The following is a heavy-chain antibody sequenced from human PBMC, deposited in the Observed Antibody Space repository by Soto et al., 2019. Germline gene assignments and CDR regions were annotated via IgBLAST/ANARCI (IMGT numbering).Heavy chain of an antibody. CDR2: ISGSGEST. Sequence: HPGGSLRLSCAASGFTFSSFAMSWVRQAPGKGLEWVSSISGSGESTYYADYVKGPLSISRDNSKNTLYLQMNSLRAEDTAVYYCAKRREGGYYIFDYWGQGTPVTVS. J-gene: IGHJ4*02. D-gene: IGHD3-10*01. CDR3: AKRREGGYYIFDY. V-gene: IGHV3-23*01. CDR1: GFTFSSFA.